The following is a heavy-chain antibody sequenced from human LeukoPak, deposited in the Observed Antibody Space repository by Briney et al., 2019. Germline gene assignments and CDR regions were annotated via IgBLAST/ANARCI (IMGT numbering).Heavy chain of an antibody. D-gene: IGHD5-24*01. V-gene: IGHV4-34*01. CDR3: ARSGGKGWLQLCYFDY. Sequence: QTSETLSLTCAVYGGSFSGYYWSWIRQPPGKGLEWIGEINHSGSTNYNPSLKSRVTISVDTSKNQFSLKLSSVTAADTAVYYCARSGGKGWLQLCYFDYWGQGTLVTVSS. CDR1: GGSFSGYY. CDR2: INHSGST. J-gene: IGHJ4*02.